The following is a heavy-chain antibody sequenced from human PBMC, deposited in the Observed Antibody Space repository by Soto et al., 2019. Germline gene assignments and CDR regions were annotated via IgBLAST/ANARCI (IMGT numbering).Heavy chain of an antibody. CDR1: GYSFTSYG. Sequence: GTSVKVSCEASGYSFTSYGISWVRQAPEQGLEWMGWISGYNGDTNYAQKFQDRVSMTIDTSTGTAYMELRSLTSDDTAIYYCAKNGQPPYYYYGLDVWGQGTKVTVSS. V-gene: IGHV1-18*01. CDR2: ISGYNGDT. J-gene: IGHJ6*02. CDR3: AKNGQPPYYYYGLDV. D-gene: IGHD2-8*01.